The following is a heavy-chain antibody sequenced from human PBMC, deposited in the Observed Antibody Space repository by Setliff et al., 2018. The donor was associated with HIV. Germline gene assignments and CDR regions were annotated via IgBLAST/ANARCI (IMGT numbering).Heavy chain of an antibody. CDR3: ARAQPTNRIAAAGFDY. V-gene: IGHV1-18*01. CDR2: ISGFNGNT. D-gene: IGHD6-13*01. Sequence: ASVKVSCKASGYSFARYGLSWVRQAPGQGLEWMGWISGFNGNTKYAQSFQDRVAMTTETATSTAYMELSSLRSEDTAVYYCARAQPTNRIAAAGFDYWGQGTLVTVSS. J-gene: IGHJ4*02. CDR1: GYSFARYG.